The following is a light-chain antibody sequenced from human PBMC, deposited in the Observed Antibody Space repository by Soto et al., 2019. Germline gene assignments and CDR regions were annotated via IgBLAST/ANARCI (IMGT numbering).Light chain of an antibody. J-gene: IGKJ1*01. V-gene: IGKV3-20*01. CDR1: QSVSSSY. Sequence: EIVLTQSPGTLSLSPGERATLSCRASQSVSSSYLAWYQQKPGQAPRLLIYGASSRATGIPDRFSGSGSGTDFTVTISRLEPEDFAVYYCQKSGSSAWTIGQGTKMKIK. CDR2: GAS. CDR3: QKSGSSAWT.